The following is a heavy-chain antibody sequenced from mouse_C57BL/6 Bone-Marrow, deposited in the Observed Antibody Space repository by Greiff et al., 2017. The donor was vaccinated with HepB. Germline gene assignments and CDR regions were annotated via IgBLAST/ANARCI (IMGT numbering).Heavy chain of an antibody. Sequence: QVQLKESGPGLVQPSQSLSITCTVSGFSLTSYGVHWVRQSPGKGLEWLGVIWSGGSTDYNAAFISRLSISKDNSKSQVFFKMNSLQADDTAIYYCARTVFITTVVATLDWYFDVWGTGTTVTVSS. V-gene: IGHV2-2*01. CDR2: IWSGGST. CDR1: GFSLTSYG. CDR3: ARTVFITTVVATLDWYFDV. D-gene: IGHD1-1*01. J-gene: IGHJ1*03.